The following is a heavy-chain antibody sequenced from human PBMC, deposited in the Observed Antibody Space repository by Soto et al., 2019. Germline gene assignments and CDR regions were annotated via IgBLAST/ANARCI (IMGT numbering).Heavy chain of an antibody. J-gene: IGHJ6*03. CDR3: AHARYFDWLGLYYYYMDV. V-gene: IGHV2-5*02. CDR2: IYWGDDK. Sequence: VSGPTLVNPTQTLTLTCTFSGFSLSTSGVGVGWIRQPPGKALEWLALIYWGDDKRYRPSLKSRLTITKDTSKNQVVLTMTNMDPVDTATYYCAHARYFDWLGLYYYYMDVWGKGTTVTVSS. D-gene: IGHD3-9*01. CDR1: GFSLSTSGVG.